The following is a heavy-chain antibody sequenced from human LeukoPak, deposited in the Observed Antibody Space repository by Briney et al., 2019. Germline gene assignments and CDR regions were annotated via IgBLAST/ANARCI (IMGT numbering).Heavy chain of an antibody. V-gene: IGHV4-39*06. CDR3: ARELRLSDGTEWAYWYFDL. J-gene: IGHJ2*01. Sequence: SETLSLTCTVSGASMKNNFYSWAWIRQSPGKGLEWIGSFSNTENPDYNPSLRSRITISGDTSKNQFALKMTSVTAADTAAYYCARELRLSDGTEWAYWYFDLWGPATLVTVSS. D-gene: IGHD1-26*01. CDR1: GASMKNNFYS. CDR2: FSNTENP.